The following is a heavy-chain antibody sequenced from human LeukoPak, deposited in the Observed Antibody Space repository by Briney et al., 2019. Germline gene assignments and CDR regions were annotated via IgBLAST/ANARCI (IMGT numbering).Heavy chain of an antibody. V-gene: IGHV1-46*01. CDR1: GYTFTSYY. CDR3: ARLGNSSSWYDWFDP. D-gene: IGHD6-13*01. CDR2: INPSGGST. Sequence: ASVKVSCKASGYTFTSYYMHWVRQAPGQGLEWMGIINPSGGSTSYAQKFQGSVTMTRDTSTSTVYMELSSLRSEDTAVYYCARLGNSSSWYDWFDPWGQGTLVTVSS. J-gene: IGHJ5*02.